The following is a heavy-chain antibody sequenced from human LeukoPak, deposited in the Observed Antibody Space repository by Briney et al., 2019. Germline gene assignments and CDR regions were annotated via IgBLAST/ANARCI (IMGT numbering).Heavy chain of an antibody. CDR3: AILVGATIRPDDAFDI. Sequence: ASVKVSCKASGYTFTSYGISWVRQAPGQRLEWMGWINAGNGNTKYSQKFQGRVTITRDTSASTAYMELSSLRSEDTAVYYCAILVGATIRPDDAFDIWGQGTMVTVSS. CDR1: GYTFTSYG. V-gene: IGHV1-3*01. CDR2: INAGNGNT. D-gene: IGHD1-26*01. J-gene: IGHJ3*02.